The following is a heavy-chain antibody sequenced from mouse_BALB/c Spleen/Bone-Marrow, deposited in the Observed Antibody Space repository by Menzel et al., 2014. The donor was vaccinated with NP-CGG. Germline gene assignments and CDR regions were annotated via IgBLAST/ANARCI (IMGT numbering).Heavy chain of an antibody. Sequence: EVQLQQSGPDLVKPSQSLSLTCTVTGYSITSGYSLHWIRQFPGNKLEWMGYIHYSGSTNYNPSLKSRISITRDTSKNQFFLQLNSVTTEDTATYYCARSYRYEYYYAMDYWGQGTSVTVSS. CDR3: ARSYRYEYYYAMDY. D-gene: IGHD2-14*01. J-gene: IGHJ4*01. CDR2: IHYSGST. V-gene: IGHV3-1*02. CDR1: GYSITSGYS.